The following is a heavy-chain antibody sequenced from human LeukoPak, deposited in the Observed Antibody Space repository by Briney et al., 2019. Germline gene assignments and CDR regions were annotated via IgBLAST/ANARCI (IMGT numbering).Heavy chain of an antibody. CDR1: GGSISSGGYY. Sequence: SETLSLTCTVSGGSISSGGYYWSWIRQHPGKGLEWIGYIYYSGSTYYNPSLKSRVIISVDTSKNQFSLKLSSVTAADTAVYYCARDDRYSYGSYPLYGMDVWGQGTTVTVSS. CDR3: ARDDRYSYGSYPLYGMDV. D-gene: IGHD5-18*01. CDR2: IYYSGST. V-gene: IGHV4-31*03. J-gene: IGHJ6*02.